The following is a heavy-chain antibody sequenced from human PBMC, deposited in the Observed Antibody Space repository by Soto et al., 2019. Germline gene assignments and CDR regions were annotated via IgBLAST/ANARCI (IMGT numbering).Heavy chain of an antibody. D-gene: IGHD3-22*01. CDR3: AKDREDYYDSSGYYSLFDY. Sequence: GGSLRLSCAASGFTCSSYAMSCVRQAPGKGLEWVSAISGSGGSTYYADSVKGRFTISRDNSKNTLYLQMNSLRAEDPAVYYCAKDREDYYDSSGYYSLFDYWGQGTLVTVS. CDR1: GFTCSSYA. CDR2: ISGSGGST. J-gene: IGHJ4*02. V-gene: IGHV3-23*01.